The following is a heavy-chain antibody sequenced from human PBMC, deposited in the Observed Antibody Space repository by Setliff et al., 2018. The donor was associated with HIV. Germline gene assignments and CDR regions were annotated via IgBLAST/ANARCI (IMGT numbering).Heavy chain of an antibody. Sequence: ASVKVSCKASGYTFTSYAMHWVRQAPGQRLEWTGWINAGNGNTKYSQTFQGRVTITRDTSASTAYMELSSLRSEDTAVYYCARPYSPYFLLMASDYFDYWGQGTLVTVSS. J-gene: IGHJ4*02. D-gene: IGHD2-21*01. V-gene: IGHV1-3*01. CDR2: INAGNGNT. CDR3: ARPYSPYFLLMASDYFDY. CDR1: GYTFTSYA.